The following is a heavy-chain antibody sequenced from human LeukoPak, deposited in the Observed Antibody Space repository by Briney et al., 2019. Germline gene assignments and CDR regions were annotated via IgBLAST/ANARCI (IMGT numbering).Heavy chain of an antibody. CDR2: INTGNGNT. CDR1: GYTFTSYA. D-gene: IGHD3-9*01. J-gene: IGHJ6*04. Sequence: ASVKVSCKASGYTFTSYAMHWVRQAPGQRLEGRGWINTGNGNTKYSQKFQGRVTITRDTSANTTYMELSSLTSDDTAVYYCARDYYDILTGYPQGMDVWGKGTTVTVSS. CDR3: ARDYYDILTGYPQGMDV. V-gene: IGHV1-3*04.